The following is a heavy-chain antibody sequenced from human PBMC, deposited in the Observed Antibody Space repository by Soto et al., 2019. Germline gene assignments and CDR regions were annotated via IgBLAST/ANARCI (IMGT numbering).Heavy chain of an antibody. Sequence: QVQLQESGPGLVKPSETLSLTCTVSGGSVSSGHNYWSWIRQPPGKGLEWIGYIYYSGSTNYNPSLRRRVAISVHTSKNQFSLKLNSVTAADTAVFYCARLPRASNIEPRRPLGYFDLWGRGTLVTVSS. J-gene: IGHJ2*01. V-gene: IGHV4-61*01. D-gene: IGHD5-12*01. CDR2: IYYSGST. CDR1: GGSVSSGHNY. CDR3: ARLPRASNIEPRRPLGYFDL.